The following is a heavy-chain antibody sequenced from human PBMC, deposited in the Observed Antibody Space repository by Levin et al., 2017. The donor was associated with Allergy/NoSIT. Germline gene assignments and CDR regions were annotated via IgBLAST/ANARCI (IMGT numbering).Heavy chain of an antibody. CDR1: GFTFSSYE. J-gene: IGHJ6*02. V-gene: IGHV3-48*03. Sequence: GGSLRLSCAASGFTFSSYEMNWVRQAPGKGLEWVSYISSSGSTIYYADSVKGRFTISRDNAKNSLYLQMNSLRAEDTAVYYCARGWEQWRYPVSYGMDVWGQGTTVTVSS. CDR2: ISSSGSTI. D-gene: IGHD6-19*01. CDR3: ARGWEQWRYPVSYGMDV.